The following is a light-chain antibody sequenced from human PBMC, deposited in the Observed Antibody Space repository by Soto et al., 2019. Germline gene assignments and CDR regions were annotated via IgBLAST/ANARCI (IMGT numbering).Light chain of an antibody. CDR1: QSVGSSS. Sequence: VLTQSAYTLSWSAGERATLSWRASQSVGSSSLGWYQQKPGKAPRLVIFDISNRATGIPDRFSGSGSGKDCTLTISRLEPEDFAVYYCQLYSRSPRQITFGQGTRLEIK. J-gene: IGKJ5*01. CDR2: DIS. V-gene: IGKV3-20*01. CDR3: QLYSRSPRQIT.